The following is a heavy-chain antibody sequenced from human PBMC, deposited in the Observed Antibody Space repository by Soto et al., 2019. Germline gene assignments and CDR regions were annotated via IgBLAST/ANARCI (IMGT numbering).Heavy chain of an antibody. D-gene: IGHD5-12*01. CDR2: IIPIFGTA. CDR1: GCTFSSYA. J-gene: IGHJ4*02. CDR3: ARDRRDGYNLGY. V-gene: IGHV1-69*13. Sequence: SVKVSCKASGCTFSSYAISWVRQAPGQGLEWMGGIIPIFGTANYAQKFQGRVTITADESTSTAYMELSSLRSEDTAVYYCARDRRDGYNLGYWGQGTLVTVSS.